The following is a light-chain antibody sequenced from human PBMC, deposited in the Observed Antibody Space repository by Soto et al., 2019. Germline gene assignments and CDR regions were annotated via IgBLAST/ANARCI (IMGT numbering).Light chain of an antibody. V-gene: IGKV1-39*01. CDR2: AAS. Sequence: DIQMTQSPSSLSASVGDRVTITCRASQGIRNDLGWYQQKGGKAPKLLIYAASSLQSGVPSRFSGSGSGTDFTLTISSLQSEDFATYYCQQSYSIPRLTFGGGTKVDIK. J-gene: IGKJ4*01. CDR1: QGIRND. CDR3: QQSYSIPRLT.